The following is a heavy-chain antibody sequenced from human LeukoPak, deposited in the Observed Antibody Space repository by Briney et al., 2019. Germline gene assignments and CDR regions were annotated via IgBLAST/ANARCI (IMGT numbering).Heavy chain of an antibody. Sequence: GESLKISCKGSGYSFTSYWIGWVRQMPGKVLEWMGIIYPGDSDTRYSPSFQGQVTISADKSISTAYLQWSSLKASDTAMYYRARSQYCSSTSCYLLNHSYYYYYMDVWGKGTTVTVSS. D-gene: IGHD2-2*01. CDR2: IYPGDSDT. J-gene: IGHJ6*03. CDR1: GYSFTSYW. V-gene: IGHV5-51*01. CDR3: ARSQYCSSTSCYLLNHSYYYYYMDV.